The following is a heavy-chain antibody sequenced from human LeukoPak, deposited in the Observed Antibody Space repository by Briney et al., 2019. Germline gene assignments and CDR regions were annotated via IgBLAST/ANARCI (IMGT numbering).Heavy chain of an antibody. Sequence: GSSVKVSCKASGGTFSSYAISWVRQAPGQGLEWMGWISAYNGNTNYAQKLQGRVTMTTDTSTSTAYMELRSLRSDDTAVYYCARDLELRYFDWLSSPRFDYWGQGTLVTVSS. D-gene: IGHD3-9*01. CDR1: GGTFSSYA. CDR2: ISAYNGNT. CDR3: ARDLELRYFDWLSSPRFDY. J-gene: IGHJ4*02. V-gene: IGHV1-18*01.